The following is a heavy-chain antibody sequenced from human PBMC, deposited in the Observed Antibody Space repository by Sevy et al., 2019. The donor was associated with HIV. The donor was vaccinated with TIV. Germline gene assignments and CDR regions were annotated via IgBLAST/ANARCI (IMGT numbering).Heavy chain of an antibody. CDR1: GYTFTSYD. Sequence: ASVKVSCKASGYTFTSYDINWVRQATGQGLEWMGWMNPNSGNTVDARKFQGRVTMTRNTSISTAYMELSSLSSEDTAVYYCARGLYSGSSLPFFLDYWGQGTLVTVSS. D-gene: IGHD1-26*01. J-gene: IGHJ4*02. V-gene: IGHV1-8*01. CDR2: MNPNSGNT. CDR3: ARGLYSGSSLPFFLDY.